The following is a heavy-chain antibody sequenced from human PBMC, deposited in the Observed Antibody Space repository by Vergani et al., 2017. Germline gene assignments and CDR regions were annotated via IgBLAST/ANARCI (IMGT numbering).Heavy chain of an antibody. D-gene: IGHD3-9*01. Sequence: QITLKESGPTLVKPTQTLTLTCTFSGFSLSTSGVGVGWIRQPPGKALEWLALIYWDDDKRYSPSLKSRLTITKDTAKNQVVLTMTNMDPVDTATYYCAHREVRYCDWLLSFDYWGQGTLVTVSS. CDR3: AHREVRYCDWLLSFDY. CDR1: GFSLSTSGVG. J-gene: IGHJ4*02. CDR2: IYWDDDK. V-gene: IGHV2-5*02.